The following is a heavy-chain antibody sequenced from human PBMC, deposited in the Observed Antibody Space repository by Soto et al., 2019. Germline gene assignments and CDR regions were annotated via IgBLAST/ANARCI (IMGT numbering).Heavy chain of an antibody. CDR1: GYTFTSYG. CDR2: ISAYHGNT. J-gene: IGHJ6*02. CDR3: ARVYDILTGYSPEYDYYGMDV. Sequence: ASVKVSCKASGYTFTSYGISWVRQAPGQGLEWMGWISAYHGNTNYAQKLQGRVTMTTDTPTSTAYMELRSLRSDDTAVYYCARVYDILTGYSPEYDYYGMDVWGQGTTVTVSS. V-gene: IGHV1-18*01. D-gene: IGHD3-9*01.